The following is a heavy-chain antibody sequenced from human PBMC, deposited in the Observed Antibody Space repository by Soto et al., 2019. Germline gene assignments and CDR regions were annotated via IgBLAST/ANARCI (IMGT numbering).Heavy chain of an antibody. Sequence: SETLSLTCTVSGGSISSYYWSWIRQPPGKGLEWIGYIYYIGSTNYNPSLKSRVTISVXXXKXXXXLKLXSVXAAXTAVYYCARGGPGDSYAFDIWGQGTMVTVSS. J-gene: IGHJ3*02. CDR3: ARGGPGDSYAFDI. D-gene: IGHD2-21*02. V-gene: IGHV4-59*01. CDR2: IYYIGST. CDR1: GGSISSYY.